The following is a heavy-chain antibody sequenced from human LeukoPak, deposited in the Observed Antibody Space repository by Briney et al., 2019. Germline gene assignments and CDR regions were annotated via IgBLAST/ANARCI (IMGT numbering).Heavy chain of an antibody. D-gene: IGHD5-24*01. CDR1: GYTFTSYD. CDR3: ARARRDGYNLFGY. J-gene: IGHJ4*02. Sequence: GASVKLSCNASGYTFTSYDINWVRQATGQGLEWMGWMNPNSGNTCYAHKFKGRVTITRTTSISTAYMELSRLTSEDPAGYSCARARRDGYNLFGYWSQGTLVTVS. V-gene: IGHV1-8*03. CDR2: MNPNSGNT.